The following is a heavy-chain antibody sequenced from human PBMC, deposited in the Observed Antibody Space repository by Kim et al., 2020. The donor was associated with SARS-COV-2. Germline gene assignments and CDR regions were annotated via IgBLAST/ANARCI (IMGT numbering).Heavy chain of an antibody. Sequence: GGSLRLSCEGSGFIFSNYTMSWVRQAPGKGLDWVSTISYNVISTYHADSVKGRFTISRDNSKNTVYLQMNSLRAEDTALYYCASGGTYCRGGACFVFWGKGTPVTVSS. V-gene: IGHV3-23*01. CDR2: ISYNVIST. CDR3: ASGGTYCRGGACFVF. D-gene: IGHD2-15*01. J-gene: IGHJ5*01. CDR1: GFIFSNYT.